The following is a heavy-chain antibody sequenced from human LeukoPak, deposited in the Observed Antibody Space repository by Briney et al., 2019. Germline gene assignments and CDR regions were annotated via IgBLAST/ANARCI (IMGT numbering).Heavy chain of an antibody. CDR2: IYSGGST. CDR1: GFTVSSNY. V-gene: IGHV3-66*01. D-gene: IGHD4-23*01. J-gene: IGHJ4*02. Sequence: GSLRLPCAASGFTVSSNYMSGVRQAPGQGLEWGSVIYSGGSTYYADAVKGRFTISKDNSKNTLYLQMNSLRAEDTAVYYCAKDPISSGNSAYYFDYWGQGTLVTVS. CDR3: AKDPISSGNSAYYFDY.